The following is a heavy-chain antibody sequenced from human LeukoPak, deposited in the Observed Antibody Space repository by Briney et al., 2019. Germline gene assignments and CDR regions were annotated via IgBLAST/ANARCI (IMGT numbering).Heavy chain of an antibody. CDR3: ARRAKGSWINDAFDI. D-gene: IGHD2-2*03. Sequence: ASVKVSCKASGYTFTSYYMHWVRQAPGQGLEWMGIINPSGGNTNYAQTFQGRVTMTRDTSTSTLYMELSSLRSEDTAVYYCARRAKGSWINDAFDIWGQGTMVTVSS. CDR1: GYTFTSYY. J-gene: IGHJ3*02. V-gene: IGHV1-46*01. CDR2: INPSGGNT.